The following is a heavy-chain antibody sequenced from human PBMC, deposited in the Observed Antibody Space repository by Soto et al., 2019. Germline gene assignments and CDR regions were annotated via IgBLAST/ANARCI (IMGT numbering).Heavy chain of an antibody. J-gene: IGHJ6*02. CDR3: ARAGITMVRGVDV. CDR1: GFTFSSYD. D-gene: IGHD3-10*01. CDR2: IRGSGGST. Sequence: EVQLLESGGGLVQPGGSLRLSCAASGFTFSSYDMSWVRQAPGKGLEWVSAIRGSGGSTYYADSVKGRFTISRDNAKNTLYLQMNSLRAEDTAVYYCARAGITMVRGVDVWGQGTTVTVSS. V-gene: IGHV3-23*01.